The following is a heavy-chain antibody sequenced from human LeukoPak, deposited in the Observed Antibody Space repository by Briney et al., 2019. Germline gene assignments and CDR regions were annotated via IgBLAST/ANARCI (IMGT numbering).Heavy chain of an antibody. V-gene: IGHV3-48*01. CDR1: GFTFSSYS. Sequence: GGSLRLSCAAPGFTFSSYSMNWVRQAPGKGLEWVSYISSSSSTIYYADSVKGRFTISRDNAKNSLYLQMNSLRAEDTAVYYCARVGSVVPAAIDYYYMDVWGKGTTVTVSS. CDR2: ISSSSSTI. D-gene: IGHD2-2*01. J-gene: IGHJ6*03. CDR3: ARVGSVVPAAIDYYYMDV.